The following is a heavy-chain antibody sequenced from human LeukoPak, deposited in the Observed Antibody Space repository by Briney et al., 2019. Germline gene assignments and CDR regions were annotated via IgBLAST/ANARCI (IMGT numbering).Heavy chain of an antibody. V-gene: IGHV3-33*01. Sequence: GRSLRLSCAASGFTFSSYGMHWARQAPGKGLEWVAVIWYDGTNKYYADSVKGRFTISRDNSKNTLYLQMNSLRAEDTAVYYCARGDSSSYEVYFDYWGQGTLVTVSS. CDR3: ARGDSSSYEVYFDY. CDR1: GFTFSSYG. J-gene: IGHJ4*02. D-gene: IGHD6-13*01. CDR2: IWYDGTNK.